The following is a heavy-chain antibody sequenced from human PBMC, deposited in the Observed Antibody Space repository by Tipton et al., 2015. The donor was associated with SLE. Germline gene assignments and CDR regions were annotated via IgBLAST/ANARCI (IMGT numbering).Heavy chain of an antibody. Sequence: TLSLTCTVSGGSITISTYFWGWIRQPPGKGLEWIGSIYHSGSTYYNPSLKSRVTISVDTSKNQFSLKLSSVTAADTAVYYCARAPRGDFWSGSHRGMDVWGQGTTVTVSS. CDR3: ARAPRGDFWSGSHRGMDV. D-gene: IGHD3-3*01. CDR2: IYHSGST. V-gene: IGHV4-39*07. J-gene: IGHJ6*02. CDR1: GGSITISTYF.